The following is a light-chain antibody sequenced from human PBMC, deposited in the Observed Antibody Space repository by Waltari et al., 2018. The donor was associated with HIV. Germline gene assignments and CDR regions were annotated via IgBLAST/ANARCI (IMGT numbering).Light chain of an antibody. CDR2: RDT. J-gene: IGLJ2*01. CDR1: AFPKQF. V-gene: IGLV3-25*03. Sequence: SSDLTQPPSVSVSPGQTARITCSGDAFPKQFAYWSQQKTGQAPVLVIHRDTERPSGIPERLSGSSSGTTVTLTISGVQAEDEADYYCQSADTSASFMIFGGGTRLTVL. CDR3: QSADTSASFMI.